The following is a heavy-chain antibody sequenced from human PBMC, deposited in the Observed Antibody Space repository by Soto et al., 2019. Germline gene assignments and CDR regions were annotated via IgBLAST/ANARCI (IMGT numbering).Heavy chain of an antibody. D-gene: IGHD5-12*01. CDR2: ISGGGDST. CDR1: GFTFSTNS. Sequence: EVQLLESGGCLVQPGGSLRLSCAASGFTFSTNSMTWVRQAPGKGLEWVCGISGGGDSTHYADSVKGRFTISRDNSKNMVYLQMNSLTADDTAVYFCSKWDGYGDQWAQGTLVTVSS. V-gene: IGHV3-23*01. J-gene: IGHJ5*02. CDR3: SKWDGYGDQ.